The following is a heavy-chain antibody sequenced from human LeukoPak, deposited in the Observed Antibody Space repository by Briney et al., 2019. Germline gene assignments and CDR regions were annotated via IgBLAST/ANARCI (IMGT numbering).Heavy chain of an antibody. V-gene: IGHV4-34*01. CDR1: GGSFSGYY. CDR2: INHSGST. D-gene: IGHD1-26*01. J-gene: IGHJ4*02. CDR3: ARTGGSYSHFFDY. Sequence: SETLSLTCAVYGGSFSGYYWSWIRQPPGKGLEWIGEINHSGSTNYNPSLKSRVTISVDTSKNQFSLKLSSVTAADTAVYYCARTGGSYSHFFDYWGQGTLVTVSS.